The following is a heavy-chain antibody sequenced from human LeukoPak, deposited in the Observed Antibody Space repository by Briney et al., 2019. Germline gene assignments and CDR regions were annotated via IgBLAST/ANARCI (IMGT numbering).Heavy chain of an antibody. Sequence: SVKVSCKASGGTFSNYAINWVRQAPGPGLEWMGGIIPIFGTANYAQKFQGRVTITADESMSTVYMELNSLKSEDTAVYYCARGWDYDSGGRPTAYVYWGQGTLVTVSS. J-gene: IGHJ4*02. V-gene: IGHV1-69*01. CDR3: ARGWDYDSGGRPTAYVY. CDR2: IIPIFGTA. CDR1: GGTFSNYA. D-gene: IGHD3-22*01.